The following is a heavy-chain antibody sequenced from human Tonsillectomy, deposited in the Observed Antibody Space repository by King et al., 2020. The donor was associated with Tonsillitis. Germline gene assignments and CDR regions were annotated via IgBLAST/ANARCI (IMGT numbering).Heavy chain of an antibody. D-gene: IGHD3-3*01. J-gene: IGHJ6*03. V-gene: IGHV3-30-3*01. CDR3: ARGILEWLLIEDYYMDV. CDR2: ISYDGSNK. Sequence: VQLVESGGGVVQPGRSLRLTCAASAFIFSSYAMHWVRQAPGKGLEWVAVISYDGSNKYYADSVMGRFTISRDNSKNTLYLQMNSLRAEDTAVYYCARGILEWLLIEDYYMDVWGKGTTVTVSS. CDR1: AFIFSSYA.